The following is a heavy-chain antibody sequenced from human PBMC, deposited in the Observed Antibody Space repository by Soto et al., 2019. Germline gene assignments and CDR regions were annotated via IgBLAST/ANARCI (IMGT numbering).Heavy chain of an antibody. D-gene: IGHD3-10*01. CDR2: VSYDGTKK. V-gene: IGHV3-30*18. CDR1: GFTFSTYG. CDR3: AKDHAIYYDSGSYGGPEYYYGMDV. J-gene: IGHJ6*02. Sequence: QVQLVESGGGVVQPGRSLRLSCAASGFTFSTYGMHWVRQAPGKGLEWVAVVSYDGTKKYYADSVKGRFTISRDNSKNTRNLQMNSLRAEDTAVYYCAKDHAIYYDSGSYGGPEYYYGMDVWGQGTTVTVSS.